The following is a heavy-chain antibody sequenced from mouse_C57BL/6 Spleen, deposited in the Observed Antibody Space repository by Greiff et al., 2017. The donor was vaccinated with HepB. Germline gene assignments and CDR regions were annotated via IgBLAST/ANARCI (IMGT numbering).Heavy chain of an antibody. CDR3: ARRRGDYAMDY. CDR1: GYTFPSYW. V-gene: IGHV1-69*01. Sequence: QVQLQQPGAELVMPGASVKLSCKASGYTFPSYWMHWVKQRPGQGLEWIGEIDPSDSYTNYNQKFKGKSTLTVDKSSSTAYMQLSSLTSEDSAVYYCARRRGDYAMDYWGQGTSVTVSS. CDR2: IDPSDSYT. J-gene: IGHJ4*01.